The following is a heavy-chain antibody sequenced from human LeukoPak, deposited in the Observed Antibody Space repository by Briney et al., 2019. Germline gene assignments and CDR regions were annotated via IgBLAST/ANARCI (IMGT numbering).Heavy chain of an antibody. CDR3: AKDIGYDILTNFDY. Sequence: GGSLRLSCGASGFTFSTHGMSWVRQAPGKGLEWVSGISWNSGSIGYADSAKGRFTISRDNAKNSLYLQMNSLRAEDTALYYCAKDIGYDILTNFDYWGQGTLVTVSS. J-gene: IGHJ4*02. V-gene: IGHV3-9*01. D-gene: IGHD3-9*01. CDR1: GFTFSTHG. CDR2: ISWNSGSI.